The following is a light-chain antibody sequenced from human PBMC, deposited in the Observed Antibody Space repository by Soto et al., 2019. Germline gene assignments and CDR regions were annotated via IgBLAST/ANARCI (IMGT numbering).Light chain of an antibody. CDR1: SSNIGRNT. J-gene: IGLJ3*02. V-gene: IGLV1-44*01. Sequence: QSVLTQPPSASGTPGQRVTISCSGTSSNIGRNTVNWYQQLPGTAPELLIYSNKYRPSGVPDRFSGSKSGTSASLAISGLQSEDEATYYCATRDDSLDGPVFGGGTQLTVL. CDR3: ATRDDSLDGPV. CDR2: SNK.